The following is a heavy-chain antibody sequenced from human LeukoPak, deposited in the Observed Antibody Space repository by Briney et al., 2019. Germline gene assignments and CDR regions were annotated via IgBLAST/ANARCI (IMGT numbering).Heavy chain of an antibody. V-gene: IGHV4-39*07. CDR2: INHSGST. D-gene: IGHD6-19*01. Sequence: PSETLSLTCTVSGGSISSSSYYWSWIRQPPGKGLEWIGEINHSGSTNYNPSLKSRVTISVDTSKNQFSLKLSSVTAADTAVYYCARCGRSGWYAWGQGTLVTVSS. J-gene: IGHJ4*02. CDR3: ARCGRSGWYA. CDR1: GGSISSSSYY.